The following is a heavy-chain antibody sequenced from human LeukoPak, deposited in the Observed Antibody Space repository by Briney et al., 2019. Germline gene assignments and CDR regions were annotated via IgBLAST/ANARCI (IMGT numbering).Heavy chain of an antibody. CDR3: AKDECYYDSSGYYLTCIDY. V-gene: IGHV3-30*18. J-gene: IGHJ4*02. Sequence: GRSLRLSCAASGFTFSSYGMHWVRQAPGKGLEWVAVISYDGSNKYYADSVKGRFTISRDNSKNTLYLQMNSLRAEDTAVYYCAKDECYYDSSGYYLTCIDYWGQGTLVTVSS. CDR2: ISYDGSNK. D-gene: IGHD3-22*01. CDR1: GFTFSSYG.